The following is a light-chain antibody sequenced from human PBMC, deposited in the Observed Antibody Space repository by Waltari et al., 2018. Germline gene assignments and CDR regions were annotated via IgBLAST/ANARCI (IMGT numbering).Light chain of an antibody. CDR2: DTS. Sequence: EIVLTQSPATLSLYPGERATLSCRASQSINGYLAWYQQKPGQAPRLLIHDTSNRATGIPARFSGTGSETDFTLSISSLEPEDFAVYFCQHRSNWPPLFTFGPGTKVDMK. V-gene: IGKV3-11*01. J-gene: IGKJ3*01. CDR1: QSINGY. CDR3: QHRSNWPPLFT.